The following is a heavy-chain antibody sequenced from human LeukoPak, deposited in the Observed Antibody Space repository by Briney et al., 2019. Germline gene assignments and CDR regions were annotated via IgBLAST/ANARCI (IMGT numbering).Heavy chain of an antibody. CDR3: ARVLSSGYYYGYYYYMDV. CDR1: GGTFSSYA. CDR2: TIPIFGTA. J-gene: IGHJ6*03. Sequence: SVKVSCKASGGTFSSYAISWVRQAPGQGLEWMGRTIPIFGTANYAQKFQGRVTITTDESTSTAYMELSSLRSEDTAVYYCARVLSSGYYYGYYYYMDVWGKWTTVTVSS. V-gene: IGHV1-69*05. D-gene: IGHD3-22*01.